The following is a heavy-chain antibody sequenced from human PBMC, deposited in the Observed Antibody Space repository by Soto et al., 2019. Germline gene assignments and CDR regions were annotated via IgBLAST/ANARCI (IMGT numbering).Heavy chain of an antibody. J-gene: IGHJ6*02. CDR1: GGSISSGGYS. V-gene: IGHV4-30-2*01. D-gene: IGHD3-22*01. CDR2: IYHSGST. Sequence: SETLSLTCAVSGGSISSGGYSWSWIRQPPGKGLEWIGYIYHSGSTYYNPSLKSRVTISVDKSKNQFSLKLSSVTAADTAVYYCARSPDSSGYYPRWYYYGMDVWGQGTTVTVS. CDR3: ARSPDSSGYYPRWYYYGMDV.